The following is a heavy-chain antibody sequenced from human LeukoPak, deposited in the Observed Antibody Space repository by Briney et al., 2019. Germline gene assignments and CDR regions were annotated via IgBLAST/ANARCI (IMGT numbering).Heavy chain of an antibody. CDR1: GFTFSSYE. D-gene: IGHD6-13*01. CDR3: ARGRSWRLNDY. V-gene: IGHV3-48*03. Sequence: GGSLRLFCAASGFTFSSYEMNWVRQAPGKGLEWVSYISSSGSTIYYADSVKGRLTISRDNAKNSLYLQMNSLRAEDTAVYYCARGRSWRLNDYWGQGTLVTVSS. J-gene: IGHJ4*02. CDR2: ISSSGSTI.